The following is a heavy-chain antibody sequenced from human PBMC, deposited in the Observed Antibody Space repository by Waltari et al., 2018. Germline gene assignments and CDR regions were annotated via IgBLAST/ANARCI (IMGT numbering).Heavy chain of an antibody. J-gene: IGHJ2*01. Sequence: QLQLQESGPGLVKPSEPLSLTCTVSGGSISSSSYYWDWIRQPPGKGLEWIGSIYYSGSTYYNPSLKSRVTISVDTSKNQFSLKLSSVTAADTAVYYCARAPGGGYFDLWGRGTLVTVSS. CDR3: ARAPGGGYFDL. CDR1: GGSISSSSYY. D-gene: IGHD3-10*01. CDR2: IYYSGST. V-gene: IGHV4-39*07.